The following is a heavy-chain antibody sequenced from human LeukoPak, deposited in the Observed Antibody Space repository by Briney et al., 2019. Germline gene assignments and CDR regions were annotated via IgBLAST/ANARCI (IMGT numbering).Heavy chain of an antibody. Sequence: GGSLRLSCAPSGFTFSSNAMSWVRQAPGKGLEWVSAISGSGGSTYYADSVKGRFTISRDNSKNTLYLQMNSLRAEDTAVYYCAKGGYSGYGLYYFDYWGQGTLVTVSS. J-gene: IGHJ4*02. D-gene: IGHD5-12*01. CDR1: GFTFSSNA. V-gene: IGHV3-23*01. CDR3: AKGGYSGYGLYYFDY. CDR2: ISGSGGST.